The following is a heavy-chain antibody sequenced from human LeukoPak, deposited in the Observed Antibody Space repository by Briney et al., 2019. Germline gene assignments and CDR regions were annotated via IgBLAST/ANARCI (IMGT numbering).Heavy chain of an antibody. J-gene: IGHJ4*02. CDR1: GGSISSYY. CDR3: ARDSALPQAVMFDY. Sequence: TSETLSLTCTVSGGSISSYYWGWIRQPPGKGLEWTGSIDHSGSTYYNPSLKSRITISVDTSKNQFSLKLSSVTAEDTAVYYCARDSALPQAVMFDYWGQGTLVSVSS. V-gene: IGHV4-38-2*02. D-gene: IGHD6-19*01. CDR2: IDHSGST.